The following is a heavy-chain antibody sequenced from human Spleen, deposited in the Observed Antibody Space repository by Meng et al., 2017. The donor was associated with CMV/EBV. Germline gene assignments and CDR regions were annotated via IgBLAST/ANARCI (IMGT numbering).Heavy chain of an antibody. J-gene: IGHJ4*01. D-gene: IGHD1-1*01. CDR2: IRYDGSNK. CDR3: AKDQYWNLYYFDY. V-gene: IGHV3-30*02. CDR1: GFTFSSYW. Sequence: GESLKISCAASGFTFSSYWMSWVRQAPGKGLEWVAFIRYDGSNKYYADSVKGRFTISRDNSKNTLYLQMNSLRAEDTAVYYCAKDQYWNLYYFDYWDHGTLVTVSS.